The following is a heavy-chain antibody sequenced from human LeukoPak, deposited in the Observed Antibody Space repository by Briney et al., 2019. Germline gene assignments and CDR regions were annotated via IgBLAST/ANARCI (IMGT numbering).Heavy chain of an antibody. J-gene: IGHJ4*02. CDR3: AREGYCSSTSCYGGADYFDY. Sequence: PGGSLRLSCAASGFTFSSYNMNWVRQAPGKGLEWVSSITSSSSYIYYADSVKGRFTISRDNAKNTLYLQMNSLRAEDTAVYYCAREGYCSSTSCYGGADYFDYWGQGTLVTVSS. V-gene: IGHV3-21*01. D-gene: IGHD2-2*01. CDR1: GFTFSSYN. CDR2: ITSSSSYI.